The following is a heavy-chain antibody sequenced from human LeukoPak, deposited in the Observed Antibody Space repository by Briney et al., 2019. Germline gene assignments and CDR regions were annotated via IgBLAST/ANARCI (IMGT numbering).Heavy chain of an antibody. V-gene: IGHV1-8*02. CDR2: MDPNRGNT. J-gene: IGHJ5*01. CDR1: GYTFTSYD. CDR3: ARGLSRCSSGNCYEPNWLDS. D-gene: IGHD2-2*01. Sequence: ASVKVSCKASGYTFTSYDINWVRQAPGQGLEWMGWMDPNRGNTGYAHKFQGRVTMARSTSVSTAYMELSSLTSEDTAVYYCARGLSRCSSGNCYEPNWLDSWGQGTLVTVSS.